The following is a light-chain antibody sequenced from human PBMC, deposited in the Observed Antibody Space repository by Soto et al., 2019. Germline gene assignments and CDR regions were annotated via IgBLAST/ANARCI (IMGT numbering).Light chain of an antibody. CDR1: RSNIGSNY. CDR3: AAWDDSLSGEV. J-gene: IGLJ3*02. CDR2: SNN. V-gene: IGLV1-47*01. Sequence: QSVLTQPPSASGTPGQRVTISCSGGRSNIGSNYVYWYQQLPGTAPKLLISSNNQRPSGVPDRFSGSKSGTSASLAISGLRSEDGADYYCAAWDDSLSGEVFGGGTKLTVL.